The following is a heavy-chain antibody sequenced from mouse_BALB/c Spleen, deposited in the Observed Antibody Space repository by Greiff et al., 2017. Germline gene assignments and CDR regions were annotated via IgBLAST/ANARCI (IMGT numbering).Heavy chain of an antibody. CDR1: GFTFSSYT. CDR2: ISSGGSYT. Sequence: EVKLVESGGGLVKPGGSLKLSCAASGFTFSSYTMSWVRQTPEKRLEWVATISSGGSYTYYPDSVKGRFTISRDNAKNTLYLQMSSLKSEDTAMYYCTRDRYDGDGRSWFAYWGQGTLVTVSA. CDR3: TRDRYDGDGRSWFAY. V-gene: IGHV5-6-4*01. D-gene: IGHD2-14*01. J-gene: IGHJ3*01.